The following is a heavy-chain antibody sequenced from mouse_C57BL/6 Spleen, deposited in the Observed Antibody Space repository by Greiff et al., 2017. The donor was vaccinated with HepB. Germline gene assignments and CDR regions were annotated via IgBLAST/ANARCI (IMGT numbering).Heavy chain of an antibody. J-gene: IGHJ1*03. CDR2: IRNKANNHAT. Sequence: EVQGVESGGGLVQPGGSKKLSCAASGFTFSDAWMDWVRQSPEKGLEWVAEIRNKANNHATYYAESVKGRFTISRDDSKSSVYLQMNSLRAEDTGIDYCTTVPWYFDVWGTGTTVTVSS. V-gene: IGHV6-6*01. D-gene: IGHD1-1*01. CDR3: TTVPWYFDV. CDR1: GFTFSDAW.